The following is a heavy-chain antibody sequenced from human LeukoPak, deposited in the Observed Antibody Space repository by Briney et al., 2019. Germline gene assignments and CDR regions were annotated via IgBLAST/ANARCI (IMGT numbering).Heavy chain of an antibody. CDR2: IIPIFGTA. CDR3: ARPNPPPRDWNDVSWFDP. CDR1: GGTFSSYA. D-gene: IGHD1-1*01. J-gene: IGHJ5*02. Sequence: SVKVSCKASGGTFSSYAISWVRQAPGQGLEWMGGIIPIFGTANYAQKFQGRVTITADESTSTAYMELSSLRSEDTAVYYCARPNPPPRDWNDVSWFDPWGQGTLVTVSS. V-gene: IGHV1-69*01.